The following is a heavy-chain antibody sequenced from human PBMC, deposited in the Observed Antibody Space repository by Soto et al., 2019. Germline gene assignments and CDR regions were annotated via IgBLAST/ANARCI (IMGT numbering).Heavy chain of an antibody. CDR3: ARDRRSYYYYYGLGV. Sequence: SETLSLTCTVSGGSISSGDYYWSWIRQPPGKGLEWIGHIYYSGNTDYNPSLKSRVTIFVDTSKNQFSLKLSSVTAADTAVYFCARDRRSYYYYYGLGVWGQGTTVTLSS. D-gene: IGHD4-17*01. V-gene: IGHV4-30-4*01. CDR2: IYYSGNT. CDR1: GGSISSGDYY. J-gene: IGHJ6*02.